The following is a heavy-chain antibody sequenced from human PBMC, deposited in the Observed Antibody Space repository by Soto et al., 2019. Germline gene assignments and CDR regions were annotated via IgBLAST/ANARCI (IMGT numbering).Heavy chain of an antibody. D-gene: IGHD5-12*01. CDR2: YSGFT. V-gene: IGHV4-59*01. Sequence: SETLSLTCTVSGGSITTYQWSWIRQPPGKGLEWIGGYSGFTNYNPSLKSRATISVDTSKNQFSLKLNSVTAADTAVYYCAREHRWEISGYSFYDSWGQGTLVTVSS. J-gene: IGHJ4*02. CDR1: GGSITTYQ. CDR3: AREHRWEISGYSFYDS.